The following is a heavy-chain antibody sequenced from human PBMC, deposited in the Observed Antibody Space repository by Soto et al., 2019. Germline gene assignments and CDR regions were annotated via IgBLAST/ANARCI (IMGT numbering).Heavy chain of an antibody. D-gene: IGHD3-3*01. CDR3: ASAYYDFWSGKGAFDI. CDR1: GGSISSSNW. V-gene: IGHV4-4*02. CDR2: IYHSGST. Sequence: SETLSLTCAVSGGSISSSNWWSWVRQPPGKGLEWIGEIYHSGSTNYNPSLKSRVTISVDKSKNQFSLKLSSVTAADTAVYYCASAYYDFWSGKGAFDIWGQGSMVTVSS. J-gene: IGHJ3*02.